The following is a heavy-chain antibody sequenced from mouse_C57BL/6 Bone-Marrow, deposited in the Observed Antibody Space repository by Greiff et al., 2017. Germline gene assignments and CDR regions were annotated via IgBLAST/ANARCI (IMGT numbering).Heavy chain of an antibody. CDR2: IYPRSGNT. V-gene: IGHV1-81*01. D-gene: IGHD2-4*01. Sequence: QVQLQQSGAELARPGASVKLSCKASGYTFTSYGISWVKQRTGQGLEWIGEIYPRSGNTYYNEKFKGKATLTADKSSSTAYMELRSLTSEDSAVYFCARSYYDYDFSMDYWGQGTSVTVSS. CDR1: GYTFTSYG. J-gene: IGHJ4*01. CDR3: ARSYYDYDFSMDY.